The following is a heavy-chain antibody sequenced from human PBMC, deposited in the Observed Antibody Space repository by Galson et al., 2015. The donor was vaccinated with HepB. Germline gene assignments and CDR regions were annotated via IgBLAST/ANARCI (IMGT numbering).Heavy chain of an antibody. Sequence: ETLSLTCTVSGFSITSSAYYWAWIRQPPGKGLEWIGSIFYTGSTFYNPSLHSRVTISLDTSKNQFSLNLNSVTAADAAIYYCADGGPRGWFAPWSRGTLVTVSS. CDR2: IFYTGST. V-gene: IGHV4-39*01. D-gene: IGHD3-10*01. J-gene: IGHJ5*02. CDR1: GFSITSSAYY. CDR3: ADGGPRGWFAP.